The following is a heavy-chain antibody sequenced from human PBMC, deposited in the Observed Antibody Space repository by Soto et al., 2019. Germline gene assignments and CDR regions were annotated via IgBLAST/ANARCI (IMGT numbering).Heavy chain of an antibody. D-gene: IGHD3-9*01. Sequence: PSETLSLTCTVSGGSISSGDYYWSWIRQPPGKGLEWIGYINYSGSTYYNPSLKSRVTISVDTSKNQFSLKLSSVTAADTAVYYCARDHYVYDILTGYGYYYGMDVWGQGTTVTVS. CDR1: GGSISSGDYY. CDR3: ARDHYVYDILTGYGYYYGMDV. V-gene: IGHV4-30-4*01. J-gene: IGHJ6*02. CDR2: INYSGST.